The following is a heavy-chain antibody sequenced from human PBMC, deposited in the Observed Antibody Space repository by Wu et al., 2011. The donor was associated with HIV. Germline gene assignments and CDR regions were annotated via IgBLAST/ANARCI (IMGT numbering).Heavy chain of an antibody. D-gene: IGHD2-2*01. CDR3: ARDHCTTNSCYENHYYGMDV. CDR1: GYTFTGNY. Sequence: QVQLVQSGAEVKKPGASVKVSCRASGYTFTGNYMHWVRQAPGQGLEWMGWINPNSGGTEYSQKFRGRVTMTRDTSISTMYMELSNLRSDDTALYYCARDHCTTNSCYENHYYGMDVWGQGTTVTVSS. CDR2: INPNSGGT. V-gene: IGHV1-2*02. J-gene: IGHJ6*02.